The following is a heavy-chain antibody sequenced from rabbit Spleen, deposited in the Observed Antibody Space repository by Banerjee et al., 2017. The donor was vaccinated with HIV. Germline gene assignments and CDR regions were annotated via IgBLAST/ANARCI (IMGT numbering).Heavy chain of an antibody. V-gene: IGHV1S45*01. CDR1: GFSFSNNAE. Sequence: QEQLEESGGGLVKPEGSLKLSCTASGFSFSNNAEMCWVRQAPGKGLEWIGCIYVGSGSAHSASWAKGRFTMPKTSSTTVTLQVTSLTAAAAATSFCSRDLTDAIGGNFGWWGPGTLVTVS. CDR2: IYVGSGSA. J-gene: IGHJ4*01. D-gene: IGHD4-1*01. CDR3: SRDLTDAIGGNFGW.